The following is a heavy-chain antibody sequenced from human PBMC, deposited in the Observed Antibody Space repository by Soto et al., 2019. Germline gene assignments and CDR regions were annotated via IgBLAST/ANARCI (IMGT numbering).Heavy chain of an antibody. CDR2: ISYDGSNK. J-gene: IGHJ4*02. D-gene: IGHD2-2*01. Sequence: QVLLVESGGGLVQPGRSLRLSCAASGFTFSHYGIHWVLQAPGKGLEWLAVISYDGSNKHYADSVKGRFTGSRDNSKNTLYLQMNSMRAEDTAVYFCASYRGKYQGPIDYWGQGTLVPVSS. CDR3: ASYRGKYQGPIDY. V-gene: IGHV3-30*03. CDR1: GFTFSHYG.